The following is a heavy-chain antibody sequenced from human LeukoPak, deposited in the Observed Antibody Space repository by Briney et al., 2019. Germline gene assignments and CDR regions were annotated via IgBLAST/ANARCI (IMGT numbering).Heavy chain of an antibody. J-gene: IGHJ5*01. D-gene: IGHD1-26*01. CDR2: IYYSGST. CDR3: ARVVGATLDVWFDS. CDR1: GGSISSYY. Sequence: PSETLSLTCTVSGGSISSYYWSWIRQPPGKGLEWIGCIYYSGSTNYNPSLKSRVTISVDTSKNQFSLKLSSVTAADTAVYYCARVVGATLDVWFDSWGQGTLVTVSS. V-gene: IGHV4-59*01.